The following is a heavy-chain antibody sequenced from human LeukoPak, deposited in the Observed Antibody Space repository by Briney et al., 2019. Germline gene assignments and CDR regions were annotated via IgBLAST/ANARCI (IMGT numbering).Heavy chain of an antibody. V-gene: IGHV3-7*01. CDR3: ARDLRIAVASY. Sequence: PGGSLRLSCAASGFTFSSYWMSWVRQAPGKGLEWVANIKQDGSEKYYVDSEKGRFTISRDNAKNSLYLQMNSLRAEDTAVYYCARDLRIAVASYWGQGTLVTVSS. CDR1: GFTFSSYW. CDR2: IKQDGSEK. D-gene: IGHD6-19*01. J-gene: IGHJ4*02.